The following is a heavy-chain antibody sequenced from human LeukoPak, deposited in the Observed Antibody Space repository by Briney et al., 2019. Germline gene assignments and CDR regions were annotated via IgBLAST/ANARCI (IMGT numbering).Heavy chain of an antibody. Sequence: SETLSLTCTVSGGSISSYYWSWIRQPAGKGLEWIGRIYTSGSTNYNPSLKSRVTMSVDTSKNQFSLKLNSVTAADSAVYYCARAGFHYDASGFYYYWGQGNMVTVSS. CDR2: IYTSGST. CDR1: GGSISSYY. V-gene: IGHV4-4*07. J-gene: IGHJ4*02. CDR3: ARAGFHYDASGFYYY. D-gene: IGHD3-22*01.